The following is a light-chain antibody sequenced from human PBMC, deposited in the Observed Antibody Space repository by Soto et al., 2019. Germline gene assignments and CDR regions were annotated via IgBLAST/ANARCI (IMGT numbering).Light chain of an antibody. J-gene: IGKJ1*01. V-gene: IGKV1-17*01. CDR1: QGIRHD. CDR2: TGS. Sequence: DIQMTQSPSSLSASVGDRFTITCRASQGIRHDLGWYQQKPGKAPKRLIYTGSSLQSGVPPRFSGSGSGTKFTLTISSLQPEDFATYYCLQNNSYPVTFGQGTKVEIK. CDR3: LQNNSYPVT.